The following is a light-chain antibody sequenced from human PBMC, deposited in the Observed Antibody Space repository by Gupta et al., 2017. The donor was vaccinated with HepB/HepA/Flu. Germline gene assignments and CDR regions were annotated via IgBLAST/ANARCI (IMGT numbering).Light chain of an antibody. CDR1: QSVSSSY. V-gene: IGKV3-20*01. CDR2: GAS. J-gene: IGKJ2*04. Sequence: EIVLTQSPGTLSLSPGERATLPCRASQSVSSSYLAWYQQKPGQAPRLLVFGASTRATGIPDRFSGSGSGTDFTLTVSRLEPEDFAVYYCQQYGSSLCSFGQGTKLEIK. CDR3: QQYGSSLCS.